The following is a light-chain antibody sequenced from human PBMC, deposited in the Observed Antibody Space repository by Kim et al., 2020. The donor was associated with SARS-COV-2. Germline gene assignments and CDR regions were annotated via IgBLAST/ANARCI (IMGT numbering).Light chain of an antibody. CDR3: CSYAGSYTLV. V-gene: IGLV2-11*03. Sequence: QAATISCTATRSDVGAFTFVSWYHQHPGKAPKLMIYGITARPSGVPDRFSGSKSGPTASLTISGLQAEDEADYYCCSYAGSYTLVCGGGTQLTVL. J-gene: IGLJ2*01. CDR2: GIT. CDR1: RSDVGAFTF.